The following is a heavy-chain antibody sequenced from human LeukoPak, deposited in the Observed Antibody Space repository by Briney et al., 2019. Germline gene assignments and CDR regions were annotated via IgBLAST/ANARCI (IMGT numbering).Heavy chain of an antibody. CDR2: IYTSGST. CDR1: GGSISSYY. V-gene: IGHV4-4*07. CDR3: ASELGYCSSTSCLQDY. Sequence: SETLSLTCTVSGGSISSYYWSWIRQPAGKGLEWIGRIYTSGSTNYNPSLKSRVTMSVDTSKNQFSLKLSSVTAADTAVYYCASELGYCSSTSCLQDYWGQGTLVTVSS. D-gene: IGHD2-2*01. J-gene: IGHJ4*02.